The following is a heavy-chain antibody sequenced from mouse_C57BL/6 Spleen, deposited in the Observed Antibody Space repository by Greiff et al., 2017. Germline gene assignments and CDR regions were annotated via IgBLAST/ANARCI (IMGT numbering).Heavy chain of an antibody. V-gene: IGHV1-64*01. J-gene: IGHJ4*01. Sequence: QVQLQQPGAELVKPGASVKLSCKASGYTFTSYWMHWVKQRPGQGLEWIGMIHPNSGSTNYNEKFKSKATLTVDKSSSTAYMQLSSLTSEDSAVYYCARGYYGSSYGYAMDYWGQGTSVTVSS. CDR2: IHPNSGST. D-gene: IGHD1-1*01. CDR1: GYTFTSYW. CDR3: ARGYYGSSYGYAMDY.